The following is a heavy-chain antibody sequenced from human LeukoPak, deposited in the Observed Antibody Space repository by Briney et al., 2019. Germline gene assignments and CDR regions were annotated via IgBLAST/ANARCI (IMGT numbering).Heavy chain of an antibody. CDR1: RFTFSSYA. V-gene: IGHV3-23*01. CDR2: ISGSGGST. J-gene: IGHJ6*03. Sequence: GGSLRLSCAASRFTFSSYAMSWVRQAPGKGLEWVSAISGSGGSTYYADSVKGRLTISRDNSKNTLYLQMNSLRAEDTAVYYCAKDPNFYYCMDVWGKGTTVTISS. CDR3: AKDPNFYYCMDV.